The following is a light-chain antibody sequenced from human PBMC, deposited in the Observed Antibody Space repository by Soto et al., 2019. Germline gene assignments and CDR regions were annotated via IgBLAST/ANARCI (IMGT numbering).Light chain of an antibody. J-gene: IGLJ7*01. CDR1: SSNIGSNY. V-gene: IGLV1-47*02. CDR2: SNN. CDR3: AAYTGNLNGPV. Sequence: QSVLTQPPSASGTPGQRVTISCSGSSSNIGSNYVYWYRQLPGTAPKLLISSNNERPSGVPDRFSGSKSGTSASLAISGLRSEDEADYYCAAYTGNLNGPVFGGGTQLTVL.